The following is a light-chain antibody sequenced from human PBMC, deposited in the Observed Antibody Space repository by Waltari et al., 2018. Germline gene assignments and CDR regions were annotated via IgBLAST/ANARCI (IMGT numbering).Light chain of an antibody. CDR1: SSDIGGYDY. Sequence: QSALTQPPSASGSPGQSVTISCTGTSSDIGGYDYVSWYQQHPANPPKLIFYDVTKRPAGVPRRSSGSKSGNTASLTVSGLQADDEADYYCSSYSGSNSLLFGGGTKLTV. CDR3: SSYSGSNSLL. CDR2: DVT. J-gene: IGLJ2*01. V-gene: IGLV2-8*01.